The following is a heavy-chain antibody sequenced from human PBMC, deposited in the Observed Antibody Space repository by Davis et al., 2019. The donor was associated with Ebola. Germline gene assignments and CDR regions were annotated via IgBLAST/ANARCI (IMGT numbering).Heavy chain of an antibody. Sequence: GESLKISCAASGFTVSSNYMSWVRQAPGKGLEWVANIKQDGSEKYYVDSVKGRFTISRDNAKNSLYLQMNSLRAEDTALYYCAKGGGGVTPGYGMDVWGQGTTVTVSS. J-gene: IGHJ6*02. D-gene: IGHD4-23*01. CDR2: IKQDGSEK. CDR3: AKGGGGVTPGYGMDV. CDR1: GFTVSSNY. V-gene: IGHV3-7*03.